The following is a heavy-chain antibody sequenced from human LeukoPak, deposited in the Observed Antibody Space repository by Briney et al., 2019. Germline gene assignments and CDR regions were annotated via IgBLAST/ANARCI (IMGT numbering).Heavy chain of an antibody. V-gene: IGHV1-18*01. CDR1: GYTFTSYG. J-gene: IGHJ4*02. Sequence: PGASVTVSCKASGYTFTSYGISWVRQAPGQGLEWMGWISAYNGNTNYAQKLQGRVTMTTDTSTSTAYMELRNLRSDDTAVYYCARDLPLGSMGGSAFDLWGQGTLVIVSS. D-gene: IGHD2-15*01. CDR3: ARDLPLGSMGGSAFDL. CDR2: ISAYNGNT.